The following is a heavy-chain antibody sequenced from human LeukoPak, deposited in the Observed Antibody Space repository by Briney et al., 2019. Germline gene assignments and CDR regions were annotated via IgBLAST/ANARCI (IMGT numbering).Heavy chain of an antibody. D-gene: IGHD3-22*01. CDR1: GGSISSYY. Sequence: PSETLSLTCTVSGGSISSYYWSWIRQPAGKGLEWIGRIYTSGSTNYNPSLKSRVTISVDTSKNQFSLKLSSVTAADTAVYYCARERIDQYYYDSSGYYYQDYWGQGTLVTVSS. V-gene: IGHV4-4*07. CDR3: ARERIDQYYYDSSGYYYQDY. J-gene: IGHJ4*02. CDR2: IYTSGST.